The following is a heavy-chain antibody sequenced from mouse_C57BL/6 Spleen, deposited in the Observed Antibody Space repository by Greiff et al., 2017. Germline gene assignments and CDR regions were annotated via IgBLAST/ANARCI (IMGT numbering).Heavy chain of an antibody. CDR2: INPNNGGT. V-gene: IGHV1-26*01. CDR3: ARGSGYDGAMDY. J-gene: IGHJ4*01. Sequence: EVQLQQSRPELVKPGASVKISCKASGYTFTDYYMNWVKQSHGKSLEWIGDINPNNGGTSYNQKFKGKATLTVDKSSSTAYMELRSLTSEDSAVYYCARGSGYDGAMDYWGQGTSVTVSA. CDR1: GYTFTDYY. D-gene: IGHD2-2*01.